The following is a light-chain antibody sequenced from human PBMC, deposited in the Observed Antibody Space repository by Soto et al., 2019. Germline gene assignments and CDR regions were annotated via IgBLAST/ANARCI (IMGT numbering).Light chain of an antibody. CDR3: QQFSSYPLT. CDR1: QTVRNNY. V-gene: IGKV3-20*01. J-gene: IGKJ4*01. Sequence: EFVLTQSPGTLSLSPGERATLSCRASQTVRNNYLAWYQQKPGQAPRLLIYDASSRATGIPDRFSGGGSGTDFTLTISRLEPEDFEVYYCQQFSSYPLTLAGRTQVNIK. CDR2: DAS.